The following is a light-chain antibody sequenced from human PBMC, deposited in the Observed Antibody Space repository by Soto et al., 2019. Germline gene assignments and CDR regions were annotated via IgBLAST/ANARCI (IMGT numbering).Light chain of an antibody. CDR1: SSDVGGYNY. V-gene: IGLV2-8*01. Sequence: QSALTQPPSASGSPGQSVTISCTGTSSDVGGYNYVSWYQQHPGKAPKLMIYEVSKRPSGVPDRFSGSKSGNTASLTVSGRQAEDEAYYYCSSYAGSNWVFGGGTKLTVL. CDR2: EVS. J-gene: IGLJ3*02. CDR3: SSYAGSNWV.